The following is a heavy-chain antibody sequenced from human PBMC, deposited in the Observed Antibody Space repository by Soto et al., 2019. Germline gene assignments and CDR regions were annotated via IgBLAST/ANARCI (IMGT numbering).Heavy chain of an antibody. J-gene: IGHJ3*02. V-gene: IGHV1-3*01. CDR3: ARDTETLGPRANDALDI. CDR2: INAGSGNT. CDR1: GYTFSTYT. Sequence: QAQLVQSGAEMKKPGASVNVSCKAAGYTFSTYTMNWVRQAPGQSLEWMGWINAGSGNTKYSQNFQGRVSITRDTSASTVYMELTGLKSEDTAMYYCARDTETLGPRANDALDIWGQGTMVTVSS. D-gene: IGHD3-3*02.